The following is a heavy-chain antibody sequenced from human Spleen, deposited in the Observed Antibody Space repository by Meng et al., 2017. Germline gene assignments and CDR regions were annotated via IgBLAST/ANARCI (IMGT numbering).Heavy chain of an antibody. V-gene: IGHV4-4*02. Sequence: QGQREVSGPGLVKPSGTLSLTCAVSGGSISSSNGWSWVRQPPGKGLEWIGEIYHSGSTNYNPSLKSRVTISVDKSKNQFSLKLSSVTAADTAVYYCAREGYYGSGSYFFRFDPWGQGTLVTVSS. D-gene: IGHD3-10*01. CDR1: GGSISSSNG. CDR2: IYHSGST. J-gene: IGHJ5*02. CDR3: AREGYYGSGSYFFRFDP.